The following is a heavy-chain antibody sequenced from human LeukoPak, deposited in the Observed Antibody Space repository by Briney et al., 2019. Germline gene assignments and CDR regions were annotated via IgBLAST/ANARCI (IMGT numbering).Heavy chain of an antibody. CDR2: INAGNGNT. CDR3: ARTSSWYGAY. Sequence: GASVKVSCKASGYTFTSYAMHWVRQAPGQRLEWMGWINAGNGNTKYSRKFQGRVTITRDTSASTAYMELSSLRSEDTAVYYCARTSSWYGAYWGQGTLVTVSS. D-gene: IGHD6-13*01. J-gene: IGHJ4*02. CDR1: GYTFTSYA. V-gene: IGHV1-3*01.